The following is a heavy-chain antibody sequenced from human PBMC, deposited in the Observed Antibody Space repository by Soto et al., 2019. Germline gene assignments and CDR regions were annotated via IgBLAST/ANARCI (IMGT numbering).Heavy chain of an antibody. Sequence: QVQLVQSGAEVKKPGASVKVSCKASGYTFTSYGISWVRQAPGQWLEWLGWISDYNGNTNYEQKLQGRVTMTTDTSTSTAYMELRSLISDDTAVYYCARSTTYSSSWHFQHWGQGTLVTVSS. J-gene: IGHJ1*01. CDR3: ARSTTYSSSWHFQH. D-gene: IGHD6-13*01. CDR1: GYTFTSYG. V-gene: IGHV1-18*04. CDR2: ISDYNGNT.